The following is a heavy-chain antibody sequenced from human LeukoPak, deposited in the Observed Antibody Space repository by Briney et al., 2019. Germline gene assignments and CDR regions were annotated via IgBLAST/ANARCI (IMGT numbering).Heavy chain of an antibody. Sequence: GASVKVSCKASGYTFTSYGISWVRQAPGQGLEWMGWISSYNGNTNYAQKLQGRVTMTTDTSTSTAYMELRRLRSEDTAVYYCARMVRGVSSWFDPWGQGTLVTVSS. CDR2: ISSYNGNT. V-gene: IGHV1-18*01. CDR3: ARMVRGVSSWFDP. CDR1: GYTFTSYG. J-gene: IGHJ5*02. D-gene: IGHD3-10*01.